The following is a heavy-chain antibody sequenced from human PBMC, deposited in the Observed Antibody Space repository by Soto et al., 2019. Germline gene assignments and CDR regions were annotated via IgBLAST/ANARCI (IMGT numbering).Heavy chain of an antibody. J-gene: IGHJ5*02. Sequence: ETLSLTCTVSGASISSYYWRWIRQPPGKGLEWIAYIYYSGSTNYNPSLKSRVTISVDTSKNQFSLKLSSVTAAETAVYYCVCIKFSSGEWFDPCGQXTLVTVSA. CDR1: GASISSYY. D-gene: IGHD3-22*01. CDR3: VCIKFSSGEWFDP. V-gene: IGHV4-59*01. CDR2: IYYSGST.